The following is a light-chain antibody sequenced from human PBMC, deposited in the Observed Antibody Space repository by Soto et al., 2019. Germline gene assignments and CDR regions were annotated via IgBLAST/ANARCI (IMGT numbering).Light chain of an antibody. CDR3: FLFTTTSTHV. J-gene: IGLJ1*01. V-gene: IGLV2-14*01. CDR1: ASDIGYYNF. CDR2: EVN. Sequence: QSALAQPASVSGFPGQSITISCTGTASDIGYYNFVSWFQQHPGKAPKLMISEVNNRPSGVSNRFSGSKSGNTAYLTISGLQVEDEAEYFCFLFTTTSTHVFGTGTKVTVL.